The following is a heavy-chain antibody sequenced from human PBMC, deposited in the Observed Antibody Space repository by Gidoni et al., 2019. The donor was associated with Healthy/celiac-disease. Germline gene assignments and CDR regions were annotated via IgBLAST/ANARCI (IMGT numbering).Heavy chain of an antibody. V-gene: IGHV1-18*01. D-gene: IGHD4-17*01. CDR2: ISAYNGNT. CDR1: GYTFTSYG. CDR3: ASALATVTREDRYYYYGMDV. Sequence: QVQLVQSGAEVKKPVASVTVSCKASGYTFTSYGISWVRQAPGQGLEWMGWISAYNGNTNYAQKLQGRVTMTTDTSTSTAYMELRSLRSDDTAVYYCASALATVTREDRYYYYGMDVWGQGNTVTVSS. J-gene: IGHJ6*02.